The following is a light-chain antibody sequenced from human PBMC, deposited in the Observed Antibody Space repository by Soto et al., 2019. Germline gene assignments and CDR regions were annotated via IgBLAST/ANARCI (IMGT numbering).Light chain of an antibody. J-gene: IGLJ2*01. CDR1: SGQYNYA. V-gene: IGLV4-69*01. CDR2: VNYDGSH. CDR3: QSWGTGLR. Sequence: QPVLTQSPSASASLGASVKLTCTLSSGQYNYAIAWHQQQPGKGPRYLMKVNYDGSHTRGDGIPDRFSGSSSGAERYLTISSLHSEDEANYYCQSWGTGLRFGGGTKLTV.